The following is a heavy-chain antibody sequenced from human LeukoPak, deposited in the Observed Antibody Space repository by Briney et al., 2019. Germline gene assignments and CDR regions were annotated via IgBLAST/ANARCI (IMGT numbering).Heavy chain of an antibody. CDR2: ISYDGSNK. D-gene: IGHD3-16*01. V-gene: IGHV3-30-3*01. CDR1: GFTFSSYA. Sequence: SCTASGFTFSSYAMHWVRQAPGKGLEWVAVISYDGSNKYYADSVKGRFTISRDNSKNTLYLQMNSLGAEDTAVYSCARGGRWLDYWGQGTLVTVSS. J-gene: IGHJ4*02. CDR3: ARGGRWLDY.